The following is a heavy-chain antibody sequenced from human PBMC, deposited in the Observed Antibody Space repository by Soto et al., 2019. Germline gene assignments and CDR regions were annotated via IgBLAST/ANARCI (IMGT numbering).Heavy chain of an antibody. Sequence: QVQLQQWGAGLLKPSETLSLTCAVYGGFVSSGSYYWSWIRQPPGKGLEWIGEMRHSGGTHFNPSLKSRVTIPVDTSKNHFSLMMSAVTAAGTALYYCARVERGTATTVVDAFDIWGPGTMVTVSS. D-gene: IGHD1-1*01. CDR3: ARVERGTATTVVDAFDI. CDR2: MRHSGGT. CDR1: GGFVSSGSYY. V-gene: IGHV4-34*01. J-gene: IGHJ3*02.